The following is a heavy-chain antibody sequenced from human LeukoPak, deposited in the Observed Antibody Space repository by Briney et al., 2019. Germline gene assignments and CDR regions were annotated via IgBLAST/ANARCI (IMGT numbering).Heavy chain of an antibody. CDR2: INHSGST. Sequence: SETLSLTCAVYGGSFSGYYWSWIRQPPRKGLEWNGEINHSGSTNYNPSLKSRVTISVDTSKNQFSLKLSSVTAADTAVYYCARGLPYRARGGYFDYWGQGTLVTVSS. J-gene: IGHJ4*02. D-gene: IGHD1-14*01. CDR3: ARGLPYRARGGYFDY. CDR1: GGSFSGYY. V-gene: IGHV4-34*01.